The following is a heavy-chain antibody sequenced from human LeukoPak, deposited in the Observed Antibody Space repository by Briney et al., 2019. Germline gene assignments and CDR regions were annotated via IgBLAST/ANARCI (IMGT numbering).Heavy chain of an antibody. CDR2: IYYSGST. J-gene: IGHJ6*02. CDR3: ARDRAYCSGGSCYPDV. V-gene: IGHV4-30-4*02. D-gene: IGHD2-15*01. Sequence: SETLSLTCTVSGGSISSGDYYWSWIRQPPGKGLEWIGYIYYSGSTYYNPSLKSRVTISVDTSKNQFSLKLSSVTAADTAVYYCARDRAYCSGGSCYPDVWGQGTTVTVSS. CDR1: GGSISSGDYY.